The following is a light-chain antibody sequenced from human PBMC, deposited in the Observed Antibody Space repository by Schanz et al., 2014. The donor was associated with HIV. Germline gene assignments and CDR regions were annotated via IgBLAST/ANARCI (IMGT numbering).Light chain of an antibody. CDR1: SSDIGTFDY. V-gene: IGLV2-14*03. J-gene: IGLJ3*02. CDR3: SSYRGDHTVV. CDR2: DVT. Sequence: QSALTQPASVSGSPGQSITISCTGTSSDIGTFDYVSWYQQHPGKAPKLMIFDVTHRPSGVSARFSGSKSGNTASLTISGLQAEDEADYYCSSYRGDHTVVFGGGTKLTVL.